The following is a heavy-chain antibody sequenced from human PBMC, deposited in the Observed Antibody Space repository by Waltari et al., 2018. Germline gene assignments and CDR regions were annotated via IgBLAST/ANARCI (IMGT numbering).Heavy chain of an antibody. V-gene: IGHV1-3*01. J-gene: IGHJ4*02. CDR3: ARNSDSTTPPDY. Sequence: QVQLVQSGAEAKKPGASVKVSCKASGYTFTSYAMHWVRQAPGQRLEWMGWINAGNGNTKYSQKFQGRVTITRDTSASTAYMELSSLRSEDTAVYYCARNSDSTTPPDYWGQGTLVTVSS. CDR1: GYTFTSYA. D-gene: IGHD1-26*01. CDR2: INAGNGNT.